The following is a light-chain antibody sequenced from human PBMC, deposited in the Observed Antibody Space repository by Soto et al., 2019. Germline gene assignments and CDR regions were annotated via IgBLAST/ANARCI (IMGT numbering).Light chain of an antibody. Sequence: EIVLTQXXXXLSXSPGEXATLSCRASQXVSSSXLAWYQQKPGQAPRLLIYGASSRATGIPDRFSXSGXXXXFXXTISRLEPEDFAVYYCQQYGSSPWTFGQGTKVEXK. V-gene: IGKV3-20*01. CDR2: GAS. CDR3: QQYGSSPWT. J-gene: IGKJ1*01. CDR1: QXVSSSX.